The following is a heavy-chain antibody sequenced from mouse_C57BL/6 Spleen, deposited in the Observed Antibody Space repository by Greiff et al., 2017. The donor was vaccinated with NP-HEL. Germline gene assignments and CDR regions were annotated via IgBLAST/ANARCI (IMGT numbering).Heavy chain of an antibody. CDR2: IDPSDSYT. V-gene: IGHV1-69*01. J-gene: IGHJ3*01. D-gene: IGHD3-2*02. CDR1: GYTFTSYW. Sequence: VQLQQPGAELVMPGASVKLSCKASGYTFTSYWMHWVKQRPGQGLEWIGEIDPSDSYTNYNQKFKGKSTLTVDKSSSTAYMQLSSLTSEDSAVYYCARSSDSSGYVAYWGQGTLVTVSA. CDR3: ARSSDSSGYVAY.